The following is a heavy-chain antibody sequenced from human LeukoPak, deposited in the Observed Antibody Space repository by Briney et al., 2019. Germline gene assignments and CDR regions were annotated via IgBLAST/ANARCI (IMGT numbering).Heavy chain of an antibody. CDR1: GFTFSSNS. V-gene: IGHV3-21*01. J-gene: IGHJ3*02. D-gene: IGHD3-22*01. Sequence: GGSLRLSCAASGFTFSSNSMNWVRQAPGKGLEWVSSISSSSSYIYYADSVKGRFTISRDNAKNSLYLQMNSLRAEDTAVYYCARGRTPSYYYDSSGYYINTDAFDIWGQGTMVTVSS. CDR3: ARGRTPSYYYDSSGYYINTDAFDI. CDR2: ISSSSSYI.